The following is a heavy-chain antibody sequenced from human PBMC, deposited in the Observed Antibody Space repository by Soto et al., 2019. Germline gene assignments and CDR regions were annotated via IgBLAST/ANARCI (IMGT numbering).Heavy chain of an antibody. V-gene: IGHV6-1*01. Sequence: QTLSLTCAISGDSVSSNSAAWNWIRQSPSRGLEWLGRTYYRSKWYNDYAVSVKSRITINPDTSKNQFSLQLNSVTPEDTAVYYCARGLRYSGYDWDYYYYMDVWGKGTTVTVSS. CDR1: GDSVSSNSAA. CDR2: TYYRSKWYN. CDR3: ARGLRYSGYDWDYYYYMDV. D-gene: IGHD5-12*01. J-gene: IGHJ6*03.